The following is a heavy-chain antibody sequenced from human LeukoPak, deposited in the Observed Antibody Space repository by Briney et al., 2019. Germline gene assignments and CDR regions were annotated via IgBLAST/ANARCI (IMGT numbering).Heavy chain of an antibody. Sequence: PGGSLRLSCAASGFTFSSYGMSWVRQAPGKGLEWVSGISGSGGSTYYADSVKGRFTISRDNSKNTLYLQMNSLRAEDTAVYYFSNPPLNEDDCNGFPYWYLDFLGRGTLVTVSS. CDR2: ISGSGGST. D-gene: IGHD3-22*01. CDR1: GFTFSSYG. V-gene: IGHV3-23*01. J-gene: IGHJ2*01. CDR3: SNPPLNEDDCNGFPYWYLDF.